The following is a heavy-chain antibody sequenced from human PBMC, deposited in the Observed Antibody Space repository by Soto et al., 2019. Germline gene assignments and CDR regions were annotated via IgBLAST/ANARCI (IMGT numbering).Heavy chain of an antibody. D-gene: IGHD1-1*01. CDR1: GFTFDDYA. CDR2: ISWNSGNI. V-gene: IGHV3-9*01. Sequence: EVQLVESGGGLVQPGRSLRLSCAASGFTFDDYAMHWVRLAPGKGLEWDSSISWNSGNIDYADSVKGRVTVSRDNAKNSVYLQMNSLRSEDKAMSYCAKDASITTTYLAHWGQGTLVTVSA. CDR3: AKDASITTTYLAH. J-gene: IGHJ4*02.